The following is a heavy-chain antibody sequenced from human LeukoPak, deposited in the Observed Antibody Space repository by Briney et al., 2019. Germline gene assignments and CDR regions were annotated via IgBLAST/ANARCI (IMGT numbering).Heavy chain of an antibody. Sequence: TGVSLRLSCAASGFTFSSYAVSWVRQAPGKGLEWVSSISGSGGSTYYADSVQGRFTISRDNSKNTLYLQMNSLRAEDTAVYYCAKDLPPSGRRGYYFDYWGQGTLVTVSS. V-gene: IGHV3-23*01. CDR3: AKDLPPSGRRGYYFDY. CDR1: GFTFSSYA. J-gene: IGHJ4*02. D-gene: IGHD3-10*01. CDR2: ISGSGGST.